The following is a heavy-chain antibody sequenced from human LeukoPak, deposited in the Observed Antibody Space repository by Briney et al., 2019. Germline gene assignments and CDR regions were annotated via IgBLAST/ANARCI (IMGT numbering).Heavy chain of an antibody. D-gene: IGHD6-13*01. J-gene: IGHJ4*02. CDR1: GFTFDDYG. V-gene: IGHV3-20*04. CDR2: INWNGGST. CDR3: ARVIAAAGTLDY. Sequence: RPGGSLTLSCAAPGFTFDDYGMSWVRQAPGKGLEWVCGINWNGGSTRYADSVKGRFTISRDNAKNSLYLQMNSLRAMDTALYYCARVIAAAGTLDYWGQGTLVTVSS.